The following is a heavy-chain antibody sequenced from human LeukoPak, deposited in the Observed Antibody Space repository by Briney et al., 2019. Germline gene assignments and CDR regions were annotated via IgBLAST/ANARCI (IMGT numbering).Heavy chain of an antibody. J-gene: IGHJ4*02. CDR1: GDSISSGDYY. CDR3: ARDRGEFDY. V-gene: IGHV4-61*02. Sequence: SQTLSLTCTVSGDSISSGDYYWSWIRQPAGKGLEWIGRISSSGSTNYNPSLKSRVTISVDTSKNQFSLKLSSVTAADTAVYYCARDRGEFDYWGQGTLVTVSS. CDR2: ISSSGST. D-gene: IGHD7-27*01.